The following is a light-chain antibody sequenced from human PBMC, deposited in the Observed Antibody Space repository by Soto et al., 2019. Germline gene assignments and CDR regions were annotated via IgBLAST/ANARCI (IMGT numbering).Light chain of an antibody. CDR3: QQCSWHPFTVT. J-gene: IGKJ4*01. Sequence: EIVMTQSPATLSVSPGERATLSCRASQSVSSNLAWYQQKPGQAPRLLIYDASTRATGIPARFSGSGSETEYTLTLSSLQSEDSAVYYCQQCSWHPFTVTFGGGTKVEIK. CDR1: QSVSSN. CDR2: DAS. V-gene: IGKV3-15*01.